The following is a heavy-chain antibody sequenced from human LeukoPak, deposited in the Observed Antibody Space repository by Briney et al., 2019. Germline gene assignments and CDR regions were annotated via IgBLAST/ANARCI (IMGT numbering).Heavy chain of an antibody. Sequence: GGPLRLSCAASGFTFSSYAMSWVRQAPGKGLEWVSAISGSGGSTYYADSVKGRFTISRDNSKNTLYLQMNSLRAEDTALYFCAKNYASGRGVPYGMDVWGQGTTVTVAS. CDR3: AKNYASGRGVPYGMDV. D-gene: IGHD3-10*01. CDR1: GFTFSSYA. CDR2: ISGSGGST. J-gene: IGHJ6*02. V-gene: IGHV3-23*01.